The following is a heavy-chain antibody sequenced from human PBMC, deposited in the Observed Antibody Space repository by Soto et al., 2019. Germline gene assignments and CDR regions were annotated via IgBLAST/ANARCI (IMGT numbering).Heavy chain of an antibody. CDR2: ISSSGSTI. J-gene: IGHJ6*02. CDR3: ARDHRAFLSWPYYYYGMDV. V-gene: IGHV3-48*03. Sequence: EVQLVESGGGLVQPGGSLRLSCAASGFTFSSYEMNWVRQAPGKGLEWVSYISSSGSTIYYADSVKGRFTISRDNAKNSLYLQMNSLRAEDTAVYYCARDHRAFLSWPYYYYGMDVWGQGTTVTVSS. CDR1: GFTFSSYE. D-gene: IGHD6-13*01.